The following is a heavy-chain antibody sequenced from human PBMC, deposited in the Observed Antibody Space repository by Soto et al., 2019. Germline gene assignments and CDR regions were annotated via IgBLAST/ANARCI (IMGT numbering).Heavy chain of an antibody. CDR1: GFTVSSNY. V-gene: IGHV3-53*04. J-gene: IGHJ4*02. CDR2: IYGGGST. Sequence: EVQLVESGGGLVQPGGSLRLSCAASGFTVSSNYMSWVRQAPGKGLEWVSVIYGGGSTYYAASVKGRFTISRHNSKKRRYLQMNSLGAEDTAVYYCARGPGGGFVDYWGQVTLVTVSS. CDR3: ARGPGGGFVDY. D-gene: IGHD2-15*01.